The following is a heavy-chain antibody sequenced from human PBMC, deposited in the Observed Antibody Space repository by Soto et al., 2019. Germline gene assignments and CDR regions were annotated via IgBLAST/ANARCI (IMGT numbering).Heavy chain of an antibody. J-gene: IGHJ5*02. Sequence: PGGSLRLSCAASGFTFSSYGMHWVRQAPGKGLEWVAVIWYDGSNKYYADSVKGRFTISRDNSKNTLYLQMNSLRAEDTAVYYCARDLFEYSSSSDWFDPWGQGTLVTVSS. CDR3: ARDLFEYSSSSDWFDP. D-gene: IGHD6-6*01. V-gene: IGHV3-33*01. CDR2: IWYDGSNK. CDR1: GFTFSSYG.